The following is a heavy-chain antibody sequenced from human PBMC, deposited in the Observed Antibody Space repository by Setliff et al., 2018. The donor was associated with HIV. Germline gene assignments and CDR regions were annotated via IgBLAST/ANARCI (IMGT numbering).Heavy chain of an antibody. J-gene: IGHJ3*02. D-gene: IGHD1-7*01. Sequence: GGSLRLSCAASGFTFSAHGMHWVRQAPGKGLEWVAFINYDESSEYYVDSVKGRVTISRDNSKNTVDLQMNCLRAEDAAVYYCAKDGDYSNWDYDAFDIWGQGTMVTVS. CDR3: AKDGDYSNWDYDAFDI. V-gene: IGHV3-30*02. CDR2: INYDESSE. CDR1: GFTFSAHG.